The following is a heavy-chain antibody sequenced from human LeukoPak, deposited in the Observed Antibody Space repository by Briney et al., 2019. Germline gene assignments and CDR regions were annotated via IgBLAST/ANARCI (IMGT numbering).Heavy chain of an antibody. CDR1: GGSFSGYY. CDR2: INHSGST. CDR3: ARGVGYYYDSSGYSQ. J-gene: IGHJ4*02. Sequence: PSETLSLTCAVYGGSFSGYYWSWIRQPPGKGLERIGEINHSGSTNYNPSLKGRVTISVDTSKNQFSLKLSSVTAADTAVYYCARGVGYYYDSSGYSQWGQGTLVTVSS. V-gene: IGHV4-34*01. D-gene: IGHD3-22*01.